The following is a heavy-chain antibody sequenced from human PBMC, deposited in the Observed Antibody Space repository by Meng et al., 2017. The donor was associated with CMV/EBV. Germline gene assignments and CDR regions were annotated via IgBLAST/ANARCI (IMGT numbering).Heavy chain of an antibody. J-gene: IGHJ4*02. CDR3: ASSLTYPDY. D-gene: IGHD2-15*01. V-gene: IGHV4-34*01. CDR2: INHSGST. Sequence: QVKPQQRGAGLLKPSETLSLTCAVYGGSFSGYYWSWIRQPPGKGLEWIGEINHSGSTNYNPSLKSRVTISVDTSKNQFSLKLSSVTAADTAVYYCASSLTYPDYWGQGTLVTV. CDR1: GGSFSGYY.